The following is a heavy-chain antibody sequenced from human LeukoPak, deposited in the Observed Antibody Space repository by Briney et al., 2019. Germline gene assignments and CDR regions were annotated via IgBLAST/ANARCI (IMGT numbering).Heavy chain of an antibody. J-gene: IGHJ4*02. Sequence: ASVKVSCEASGYIFNNYGIAWVRQAPGQGLEWMGWISAYNGNTNYAQKLQGRVTMTTDTSTSTAYMELRSLRSDDTAVYYCARGIAGAGLFDSWGQGTLVTVSS. CDR1: GYIFNNYG. V-gene: IGHV1-18*01. CDR3: ARGIAGAGLFDS. D-gene: IGHD6-13*01. CDR2: ISAYNGNT.